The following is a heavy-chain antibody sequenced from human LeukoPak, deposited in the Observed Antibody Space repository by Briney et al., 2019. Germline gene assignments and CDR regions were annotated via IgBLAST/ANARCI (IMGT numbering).Heavy chain of an antibody. CDR3: ATYRGLGY. CDR2: IKQDGSEK. V-gene: IGHV3-7*01. CDR1: GFIFSSNW. J-gene: IGHJ4*02. Sequence: GGSLRLSCVVSGFIFSSNWMSWVRQAPGKGLEWVANIKQDGSEKYYVDSVKGRFTISGDNAKNSLYLQMNSLRAEDTAVYYCATYRGLGYWGQGTLVSVSS. D-gene: IGHD6-19*01.